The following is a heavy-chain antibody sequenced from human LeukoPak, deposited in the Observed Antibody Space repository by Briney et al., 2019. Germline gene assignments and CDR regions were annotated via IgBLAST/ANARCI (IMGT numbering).Heavy chain of an antibody. CDR2: INHSGST. V-gene: IGHV4-34*01. Sequence: PSETLSLTCAVYGGSFSGYYWSWIRQPPGKGLEWIGEINHSGSTNYNPSLKSRVTISVDTSKNQFSLKLSSVTAADTAVYYCARGRSGLRFPDPAGTKGPVDNWFDPWGQGTMVTVSS. J-gene: IGHJ5*02. CDR1: GGSFSGYY. CDR3: ARGRSGLRFPDPAGTKGPVDNWFDP. D-gene: IGHD3-3*01.